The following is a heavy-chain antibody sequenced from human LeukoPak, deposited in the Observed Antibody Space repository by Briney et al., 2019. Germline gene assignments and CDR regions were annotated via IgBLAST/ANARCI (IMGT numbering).Heavy chain of an antibody. CDR2: IHFDGSIT. CDR1: GCTFNSYW. J-gene: IGHJ6*02. D-gene: IGHD2-2*02. V-gene: IGHV3-74*01. CDR3: ARDLLYPYYYYAMDV. Sequence: GGSLRLSCAASGCTFNSYWMHWVRQAPGKGLVWVSRIHFDGSITNYADSVKGRFTISRDNAKNTLYLQMNSLRAEDTAVYYCARDLLYPYYYYAMDVWGQGTTVTVSS.